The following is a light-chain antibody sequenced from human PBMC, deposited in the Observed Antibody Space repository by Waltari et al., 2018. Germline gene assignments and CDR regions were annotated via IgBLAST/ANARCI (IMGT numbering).Light chain of an antibody. Sequence: DIQMTQSPSTLSASVGHRVTITCRASQDTTTCVAWYQQKPGKAPKRLIYKASSLESGVPARFSGSGSGTEFTLTISSLQPDDFATYYCQQYNTYSTFGQGTKLEIK. CDR3: QQYNTYST. V-gene: IGKV1-5*03. J-gene: IGKJ2*01. CDR1: QDTTTC. CDR2: KAS.